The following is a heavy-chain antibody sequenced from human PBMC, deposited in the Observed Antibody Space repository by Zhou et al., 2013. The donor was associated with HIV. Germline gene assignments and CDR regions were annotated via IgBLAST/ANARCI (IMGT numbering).Heavy chain of an antibody. D-gene: IGHD3-3*01. V-gene: IGHV1-69*05. J-gene: IGHJ4*02. CDR2: FIPMFGTA. CDR3: AREPFRPQAVSTIFGPLDY. Sequence: QVRLVQSGPAVMMPGSSVKVSCKAYGGTLNTSAISWVRQAPGQGLEWMGGFIPMFGTANYAEQFHDRITIITDGSTDTAYMELSGLRPDDTAVYFCAREPFRPQAVSTIFGPLDYWGQGTLVTVS. CDR1: GGTLNTSA.